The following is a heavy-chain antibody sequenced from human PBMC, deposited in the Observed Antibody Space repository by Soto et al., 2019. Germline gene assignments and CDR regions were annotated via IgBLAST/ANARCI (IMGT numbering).Heavy chain of an antibody. CDR1: GFSFSNYD. J-gene: IGHJ5*02. CDR2: IGTAGDT. Sequence: EVQLVESGGGLVQPGGSLRLSCAASGFSFSNYDIHWVRQATGKGLEWVSGIGTAGDTYYAGSVKGRFTISRENAGNSLYLQMNSLRAGDTAVYYCARGAFGFDPWVQGTLVAVFS. CDR3: ARGAFGFDP. D-gene: IGHD3-10*01. V-gene: IGHV3-13*04.